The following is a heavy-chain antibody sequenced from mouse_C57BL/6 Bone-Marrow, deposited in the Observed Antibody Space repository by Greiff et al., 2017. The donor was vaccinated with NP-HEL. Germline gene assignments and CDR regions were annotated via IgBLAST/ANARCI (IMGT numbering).Heavy chain of an antibody. J-gene: IGHJ4*01. CDR3: AKTFITTRYYAMDY. V-gene: IGHV2-5*01. CDR1: GFSLTSYG. Sequence: LQESGPGLVQPSQSLSITCTVSGFSLTSYGVHWVRQSPGKGLEWLGVIWRGGSTDYNAAFMSRLSITKDNSKSQVFFKMNSLQADDTAIYYCAKTFITTRYYAMDYWGQGTSVTVSS. D-gene: IGHD1-1*01. CDR2: IWRGGST.